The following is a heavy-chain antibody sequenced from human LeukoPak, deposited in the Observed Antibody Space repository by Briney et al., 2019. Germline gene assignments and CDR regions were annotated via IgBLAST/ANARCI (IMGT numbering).Heavy chain of an antibody. CDR1: GFTVSSNY. D-gene: IGHD6-19*01. V-gene: IGHV3-66*01. J-gene: IGHJ4*02. Sequence: GGSLRLSCAASGFTVSSNYMSWVRQGPGKGLEWVSIMYSNGNTYYADSVKGRFTISRDNSKNTLYLHMNSLRAEDTAVYYRARDRDSSSHFGYWGQGTLVTVSS. CDR2: MYSNGNT. CDR3: ARDRDSSSHFGY.